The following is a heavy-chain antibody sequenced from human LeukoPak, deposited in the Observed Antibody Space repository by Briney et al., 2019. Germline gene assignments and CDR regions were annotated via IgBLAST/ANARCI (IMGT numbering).Heavy chain of an antibody. CDR3: AKDGRWDPTRHGETYYFDY. Sequence: PGGSLRLSCAASGFTFSDYGMHWVRQAPGKGLEWVAVISYDGSNKYYADSVKGRFTISRDNSKNTLYLQMNSLRAEDTAVYYCAKDGRWDPTRHGETYYFDYWGQGTLVTVSS. V-gene: IGHV3-30*18. CDR2: ISYDGSNK. D-gene: IGHD4-23*01. J-gene: IGHJ4*02. CDR1: GFTFSDYG.